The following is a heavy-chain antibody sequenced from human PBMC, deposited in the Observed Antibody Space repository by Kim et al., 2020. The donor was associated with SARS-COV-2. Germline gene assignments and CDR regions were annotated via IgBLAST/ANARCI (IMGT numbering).Heavy chain of an antibody. CDR1: GGSVSSGSYY. D-gene: IGHD3-16*01. CDR2: IYYSGST. V-gene: IGHV4-61*01. CDR3: AREITFGGGGMDV. J-gene: IGHJ6*02. Sequence: SETLSLTCTVSGGSVSSGSYYWSWIRQPPGKGLEWIGYIYYSGSTNYNPSLKSRVTISVDTSKNQFSLKLSSVTAADTAVYYCAREITFGGGGMDVWGQGTTVTVSS.